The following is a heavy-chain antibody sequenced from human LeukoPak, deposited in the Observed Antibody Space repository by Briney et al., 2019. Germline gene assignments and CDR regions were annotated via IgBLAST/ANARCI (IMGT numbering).Heavy chain of an antibody. CDR1: GDSISSGDYF. CDR2: ISYSGST. D-gene: IGHD3-10*01. J-gene: IGHJ5*02. Sequence: SETLSLTCTVSGDSISSGDYFWSCIRQPPGKGLECLGYISYSGSTYSNPSAESRPIMSLETSKHQFSLRLSSVTAADTAVYYCARGINVRGVIKWFDPWGQGTLVTVSS. V-gene: IGHV4-30-4*01. CDR3: ARGINVRGVIKWFDP.